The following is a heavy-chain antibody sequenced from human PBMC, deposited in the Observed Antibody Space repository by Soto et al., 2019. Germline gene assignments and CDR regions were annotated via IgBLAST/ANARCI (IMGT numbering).Heavy chain of an antibody. V-gene: IGHV1-46*01. Sequence: GASVKVSCKASGYTFTSYYMHWVRQAPGQGLEWMGIINPSGGSTSYAQKFQGRVTMTRDTSSSTAYMELSSLRSDDTAVYYCAFYGVDTAIFYGMDFWAQGTTVTVSS. J-gene: IGHJ6*02. CDR1: GYTFTSYY. D-gene: IGHD5-18*01. CDR2: INPSGGST. CDR3: AFYGVDTAIFYGMDF.